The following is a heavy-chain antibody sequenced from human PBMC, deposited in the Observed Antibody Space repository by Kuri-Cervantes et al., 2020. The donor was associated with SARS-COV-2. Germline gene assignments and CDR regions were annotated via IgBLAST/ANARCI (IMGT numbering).Heavy chain of an antibody. V-gene: IGHV3-21*01. Sequence: GESLKISCAASGFTFSSYSMNCVRQAPGKGLEWVSSISSSSSYIYYADSVKGRFTISRDNAKNSLYLQMNSLRAEDTAVYYCARDPFRYYYYVDVWGKGTTVTVSS. CDR2: ISSSSSYI. CDR3: ARDPFRYYYYVDV. D-gene: IGHD2/OR15-2a*01. CDR1: GFTFSSYS. J-gene: IGHJ6*03.